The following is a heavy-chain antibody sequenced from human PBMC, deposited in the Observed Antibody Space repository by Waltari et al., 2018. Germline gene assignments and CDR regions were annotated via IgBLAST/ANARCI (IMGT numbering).Heavy chain of an antibody. Sequence: QVQLMQSGAEVKKSGSSVKVSCKASGGTFSIHGISWVRRAPGQGLGWLGGVITIFGTVNYAQRFPGSVTITAAESTSTIYMELHTLRAEDTAVYYCASGAGYCSSSNCPHDAFNVWGQGTMVTVSS. D-gene: IGHD2-2*01. J-gene: IGHJ3*01. V-gene: IGHV1-69*01. CDR2: VITIFGTV. CDR1: GGTFSIHG. CDR3: ASGAGYCSSSNCPHDAFNV.